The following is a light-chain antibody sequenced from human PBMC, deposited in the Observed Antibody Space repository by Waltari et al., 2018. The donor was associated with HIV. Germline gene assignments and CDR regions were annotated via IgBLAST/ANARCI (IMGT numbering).Light chain of an antibody. Sequence: EIVMTQSPATLSVSPGERVTLSCRASQSISSNLAWYQQKPGQGPRLLIYDASTRATDIPARFSGSGSGTEFTLTISSLQSEDFAVYYCQQRFNWVTFGGGTKVEIK. V-gene: IGKV3-15*01. CDR2: DAS. CDR3: QQRFNWVT. CDR1: QSISSN. J-gene: IGKJ4*01.